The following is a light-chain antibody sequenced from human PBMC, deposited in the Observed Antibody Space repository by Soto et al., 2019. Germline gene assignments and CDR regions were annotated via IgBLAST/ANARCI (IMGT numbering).Light chain of an antibody. Sequence: DIQMTQSPSTLPASVGDRVTITCRASQTISSWLAWYQQKPGKAPDLLIYDASRLAGGVPSRFSGSESGTEFTLTISSLQPDDFATYYCQQYNSYSPLTFGGGTKVDI. CDR2: DAS. CDR3: QQYNSYSPLT. CDR1: QTISSW. V-gene: IGKV1-5*01. J-gene: IGKJ4*01.